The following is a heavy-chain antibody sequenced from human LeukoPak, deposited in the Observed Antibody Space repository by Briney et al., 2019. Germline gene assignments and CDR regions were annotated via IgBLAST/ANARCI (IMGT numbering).Heavy chain of an antibody. V-gene: IGHV3-23*01. CDR1: GFTFSTFP. CDR2: VNGNGGST. D-gene: IGHD3-16*02. J-gene: IGHJ4*02. CDR3: AKSLYGGCDY. Sequence: GGSLRLSCAASGFTFSTFPMSWVRQAPGKGLEWVSGVNGNGGSTSYADSVKGRFTIFRDNSKNTVYLQMNSLRVEDTAVYYCAKSLYGGCDYWGQGTVVTVSS.